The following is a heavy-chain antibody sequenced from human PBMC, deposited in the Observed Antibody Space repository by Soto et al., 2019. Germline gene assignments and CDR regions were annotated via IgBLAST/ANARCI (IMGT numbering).Heavy chain of an antibody. CDR3: ARDHHLYDY. Sequence: EVRLVESGGGLVQPGGSLRLSCAASGFTVSSNYLSWVRQAPGKGLEWVSIIYSSDTTYYADSVKGRFTISRDNSKNTLSLQMNSLRAEDTAVYYCARDHHLYDYWGQGILVTVSS. CDR1: GFTVSSNY. CDR2: IYSSDTT. J-gene: IGHJ4*02. V-gene: IGHV3-66*01. D-gene: IGHD2-2*02.